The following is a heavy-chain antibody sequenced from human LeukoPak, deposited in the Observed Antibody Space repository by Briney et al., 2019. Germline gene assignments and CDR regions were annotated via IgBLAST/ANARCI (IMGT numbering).Heavy chain of an antibody. CDR2: IYYSGST. J-gene: IGHJ4*02. CDR1: GGSISSSSYY. CDR3: ARDGRSGWYSDN. V-gene: IGHV4-39*07. Sequence: PSETLSLTCTVSGGSISSSSYYWGWIRQPPGKGLEWIGSIYYSGSTYYNPFLKSRVTISVDTSKNQFSLKLSSVTAADTALYYCARDGRSGWYSDNWGQGTLVTVPS. D-gene: IGHD6-19*01.